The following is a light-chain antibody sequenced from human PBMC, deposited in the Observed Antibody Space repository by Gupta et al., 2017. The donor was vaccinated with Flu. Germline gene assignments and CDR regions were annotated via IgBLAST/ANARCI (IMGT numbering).Light chain of an antibody. CDR2: DAT. J-gene: IGKJ3*01. V-gene: IGKV3-11*01. CDR3: QQRDNWPRT. Sequence: VLTQSPATLSLSRGQRATLSCRTSLNINKNLAWYQQRPGQAPRLLIYDATDRASGIPDRFSGSGSGTDFTLTIRSLEPEDFAVYYCQQRDNWPRTFGAGTKVDI. CDR1: LNINKN.